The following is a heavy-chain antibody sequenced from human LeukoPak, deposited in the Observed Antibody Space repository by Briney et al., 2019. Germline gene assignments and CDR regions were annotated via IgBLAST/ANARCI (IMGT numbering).Heavy chain of an antibody. J-gene: IGHJ4*02. Sequence: SGGSLRLSCAASGFTFSSYGMHWVRQAPGKGLEWVAVISYDGSNKYYADSVKGRFTISRDNSKNTLYLQMNSLRAEDTAVYYCAKTRLQQLVHGALDYWGQGTLVTVSS. CDR3: AKTRLQQLVHGALDY. V-gene: IGHV3-30*18. CDR2: ISYDGSNK. D-gene: IGHD6-13*01. CDR1: GFTFSSYG.